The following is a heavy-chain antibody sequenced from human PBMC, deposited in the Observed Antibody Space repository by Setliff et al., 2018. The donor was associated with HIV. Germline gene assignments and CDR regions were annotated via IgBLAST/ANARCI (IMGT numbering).Heavy chain of an antibody. J-gene: IGHJ4*02. CDR3: ARSMVRGAIFDY. Sequence: PGVSLRLSCATSRFSFSTFWMTWVRQAPGKGLEWIANINQDGNKKYHAGSVKGRFTISRESAKNSVYLQMNSLRAGDTAVYYCARSMVRGAIFDYWGQGALVTVSS. CDR2: INQDGNKK. CDR1: RFSFSTFW. D-gene: IGHD3-10*01. V-gene: IGHV3-7*01.